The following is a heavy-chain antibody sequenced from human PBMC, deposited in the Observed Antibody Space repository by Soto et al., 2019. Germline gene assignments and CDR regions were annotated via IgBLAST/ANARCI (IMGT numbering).Heavy chain of an antibody. CDR3: ARASGTPVEYFQH. CDR1: GGSISSYY. CDR2: IYYSGST. V-gene: IGHV4-59*08. D-gene: IGHD1-1*01. Sequence: SETLSLTCTVSGGSISSYYWSWIRQPPGKGLEWIGYIYYSGSTNYNPSLKSRVTISVDTSKNQFSLKLSSVTAADTAVYYCARASGTPVEYFQHWGQGTLVTVSS. J-gene: IGHJ1*01.